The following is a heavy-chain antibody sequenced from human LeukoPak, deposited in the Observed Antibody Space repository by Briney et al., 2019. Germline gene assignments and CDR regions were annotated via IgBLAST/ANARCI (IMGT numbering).Heavy chain of an antibody. J-gene: IGHJ3*02. CDR3: VNSFGRGAFDI. V-gene: IGHV3-23*01. D-gene: IGHD3-16*01. CDR1: GFTFNNYA. Sequence: PGGSLRLSCAASGFTFNNYAMSWVRQAPGKGLEWVSSISVSGDTTYYADSVKGRFTISRDNSKNTLYLQMDNLRAEDTAVYYFVNSFGRGAFDIWGQGTMVTVSS. CDR2: ISVSGDTT.